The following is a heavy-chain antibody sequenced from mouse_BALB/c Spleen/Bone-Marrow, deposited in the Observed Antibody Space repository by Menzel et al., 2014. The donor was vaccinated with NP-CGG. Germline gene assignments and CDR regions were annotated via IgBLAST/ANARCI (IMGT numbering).Heavy chain of an antibody. CDR1: GFDFSRYW. V-gene: IGHV4-1*02. CDR2: INPDSSTI. CDR3: ARPGYYGYQDV. D-gene: IGHD1-2*01. J-gene: IGHJ1*01. Sequence: EVQGVESGGGLVQPGGSLKLSCAASGFDFSRYWMTWVRQAPGKGLEWIGEINPDSSTINYTPSLKDKFIISRDNAKNTLYMQMSKVRSEDTALYYCARPGYYGYQDVWGAGTTVTVSS.